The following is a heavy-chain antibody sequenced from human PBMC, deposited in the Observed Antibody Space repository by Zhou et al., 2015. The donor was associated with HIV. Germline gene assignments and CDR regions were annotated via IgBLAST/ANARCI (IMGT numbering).Heavy chain of an antibody. J-gene: IGHJ6*04. CDR3: STDVPGSGSRYIDV. CDR1: GFAFEHD. Sequence: EVQLVESGGGLVQPGGSLRLSCVGSGFAFEHDMDWVRQAPGRGLEWVGRIRNRANNYATKYDPSVQGRFTISRDDSRSTLYLQMNGLESEDTAVYYCSTDVPGSGSRYIDVWGKGTTVTVSS. D-gene: IGHD3-10*01. V-gene: IGHV3-72*01. CDR2: IRNRANNYAT.